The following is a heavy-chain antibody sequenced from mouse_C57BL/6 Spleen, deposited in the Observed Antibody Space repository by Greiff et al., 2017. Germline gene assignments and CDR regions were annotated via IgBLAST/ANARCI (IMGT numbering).Heavy chain of an antibody. V-gene: IGHV14-3*01. J-gene: IGHJ4*01. CDR3: ARYPMTTVGAPDAMDY. Sequence: VQLQQSVAELVRPGASVKLSCTASGFNIQNTYMHWVKQRPEQGLEWIGRIDPANGNTKYAPKFQGKATITADTSSNTAYLQLSSLTSEDTAIYYGARYPMTTVGAPDAMDYWGQGTSVTVSS. CDR2: IDPANGNT. D-gene: IGHD1-1*01. CDR1: GFNIQNTY.